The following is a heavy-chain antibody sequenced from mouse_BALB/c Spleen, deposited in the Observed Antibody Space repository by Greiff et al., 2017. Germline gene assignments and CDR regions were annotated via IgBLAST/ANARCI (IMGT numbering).Heavy chain of an antibody. D-gene: IGHD2-4*01. J-gene: IGHJ2*01. Sequence: EVQLQQSGTVLARPGASVKMSCKASGYTFTSYWMHWVKQRPGQGLEWIGAIYPGNSDTSYNQKFKGKAKLTAVTSTSTAYMELSSLTNEDSAVYYCTREGYGDYDGCDYWGQGTTLTVSS. CDR3: TREGYGDYDGCDY. V-gene: IGHV1-5*01. CDR1: GYTFTSYW. CDR2: IYPGNSDT.